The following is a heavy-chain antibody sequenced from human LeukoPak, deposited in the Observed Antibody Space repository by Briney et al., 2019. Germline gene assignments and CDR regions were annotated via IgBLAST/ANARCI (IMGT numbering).Heavy chain of an antibody. V-gene: IGHV3-30*02. D-gene: IGHD3-10*01. Sequence: GGSLRLSCAASGFTFSSYGMHWVRQAPGKGLEWVAFISYDGSSKYYADSVKGRFTISRDNSKSTLSLQMNSLRAEDTAVYYCARDHRVLWFGELLGWFDPWGQGTLVTVSS. J-gene: IGHJ5*02. CDR1: GFTFSSYG. CDR3: ARDHRVLWFGELLGWFDP. CDR2: ISYDGSSK.